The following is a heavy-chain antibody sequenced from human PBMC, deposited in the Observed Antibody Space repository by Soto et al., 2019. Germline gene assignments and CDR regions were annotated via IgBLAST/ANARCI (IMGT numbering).Heavy chain of an antibody. CDR2: IYHSGST. CDR3: ARKIRERTSLYYYYYMDV. D-gene: IGHD2-2*01. J-gene: IGHJ6*03. CDR1: GGSISSSNW. Sequence: SETLSLTCTVSGGSISSSNWWSWVRQPPGKGLEWIGEIYHSGSTNYNPSLKSRVTISVDKSKNQFSLKLSSVTAADTAVYYCARKIRERTSLYYYYYMDVWGKGTTVTVFS. V-gene: IGHV4-4*02.